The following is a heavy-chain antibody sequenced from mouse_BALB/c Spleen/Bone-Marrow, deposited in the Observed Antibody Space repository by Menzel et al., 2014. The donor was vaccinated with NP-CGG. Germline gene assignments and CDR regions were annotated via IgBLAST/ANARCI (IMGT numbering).Heavy chain of an antibody. J-gene: IGHJ1*01. CDR3: ARLNYYGNLFV. Sequence: EVKLMESGGGLVQPGGSLKLSCAASGFDFSRYWMSWVRQVPGKGLEWIGEINLDSSTINYTPSLKDKFIISRDNAKNTLYLQMSKVRSEDTALYYCARLNYYGNLFVWGAGTTVTVSS. D-gene: IGHD1-1*01. CDR1: GFDFSRYW. CDR2: INLDSSTI. V-gene: IGHV4-1*02.